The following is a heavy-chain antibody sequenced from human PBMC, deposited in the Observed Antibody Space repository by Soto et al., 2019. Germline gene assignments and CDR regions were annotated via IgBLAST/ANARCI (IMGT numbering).Heavy chain of an antibody. CDR3: ARNPYSGYDYRRTERYGMDV. D-gene: IGHD5-12*01. CDR2: MNPNSGNT. J-gene: IGHJ6*02. CDR1: GYTFTSYD. Sequence: ASVKVSCKASGYTFTSYDINWVRQATGQGLEWMGWMNPNSGNTGYAQKFQGRVTMTRNTSISTAYMELSSLRSEDTAVYYCARNPYSGYDYRRTERYGMDVWGQGTTVTVSS. V-gene: IGHV1-8*01.